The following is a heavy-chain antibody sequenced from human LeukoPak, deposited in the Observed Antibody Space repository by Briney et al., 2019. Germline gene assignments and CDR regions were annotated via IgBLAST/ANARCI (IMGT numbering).Heavy chain of an antibody. CDR1: GFTFSSYV. D-gene: IGHD3-9*01. Sequence: GGSLRLSCAASGFTFSSYVMSWVRQAPGKGLEWVSAISGSGGSTYYADSVKGRFTISRDNSKNTLYLQMNSLRAEDTAVYYCAKAAYYDILTALCDYWGQGTLVTVSS. CDR2: ISGSGGST. CDR3: AKAAYYDILTALCDY. V-gene: IGHV3-23*01. J-gene: IGHJ4*02.